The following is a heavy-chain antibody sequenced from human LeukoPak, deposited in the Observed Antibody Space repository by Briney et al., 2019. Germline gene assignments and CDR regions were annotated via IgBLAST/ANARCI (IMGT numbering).Heavy chain of an antibody. Sequence: GGSLRLSCAASGFTFSIYGMSWVRQAPGKGLEWVSAIRTGGDSTYYADSVKGRFTISRDNSKNTLYLQMNSLRPEDTAVYFCARDSGPWCMLPFDYWGQGTLVTVSS. D-gene: IGHD2-8*01. J-gene: IGHJ4*02. CDR2: IRTGGDST. CDR1: GFTFSIYG. CDR3: ARDSGPWCMLPFDY. V-gene: IGHV3-23*01.